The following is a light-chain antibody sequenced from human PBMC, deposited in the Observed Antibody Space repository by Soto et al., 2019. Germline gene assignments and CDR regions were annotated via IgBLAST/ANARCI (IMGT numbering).Light chain of an antibody. J-gene: IGLJ1*01. CDR3: SSYTRSSSYV. CDR2: DVS. Sequence: QSVLTQPDSVSGSPGQSITTSCTGASSDVGNYNYVSWYQHHPGKAPKLMVYDVSHRPSGVSNRFSGSKSGSTASLTISGLQAEDEADYYCSSYTRSSSYVFELGPSHRP. CDR1: SSDVGNYNY. V-gene: IGLV2-14*03.